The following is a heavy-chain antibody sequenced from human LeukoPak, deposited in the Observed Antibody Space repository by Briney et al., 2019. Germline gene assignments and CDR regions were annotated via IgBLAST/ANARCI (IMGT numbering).Heavy chain of an antibody. J-gene: IGHJ4*02. CDR1: GFTFSSYS. D-gene: IGHD3-10*01. Sequence: GRSLRLSCAASGFTFSSYSVHWVRQAPGKGLEWVSVISFDGKKKYYADSVKGRFTISRDNSKDTLYLQMNSLRTEDTAVYYCARDSGYDSGTYLVHWGQGTLVTVSS. V-gene: IGHV3-30*04. CDR2: ISFDGKKK. CDR3: ARDSGYDSGTYLVH.